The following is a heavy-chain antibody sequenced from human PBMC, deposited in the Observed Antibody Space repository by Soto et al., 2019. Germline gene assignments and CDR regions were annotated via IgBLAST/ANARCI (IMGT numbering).Heavy chain of an antibody. J-gene: IGHJ4*02. CDR2: ISYDGINK. CDR1: GFTFSSYV. D-gene: IGHD1-26*01. V-gene: IGHV3-30*18. CDR3: AKASGSYCGPFDY. Sequence: GGSLRLSCAASGFTFSSYVMHWVRQAPGKGLEWVAVISYDGINKYYADSVKGRFTISRDNSKNTLYLQMNSLRAEDTAVYYCAKASGSYCGPFDYWGQGTMLTVSS.